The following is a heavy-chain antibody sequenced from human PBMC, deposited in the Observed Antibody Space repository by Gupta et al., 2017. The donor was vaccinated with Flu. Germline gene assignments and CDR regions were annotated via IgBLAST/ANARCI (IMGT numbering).Heavy chain of an antibody. Sequence: QVHLVESGGGLVKPGGSLRLSCAASGFTFRGYYMSWIRQAPGGGLEWISYISGSSSDTNYADSGKGRFTSSRDNAKSSRYLQMNRLRAEETAVYYCVRDIAGGGSTYYYDYGGRGTLVTVSS. CDR3: VRDIAGGGSTYYYDY. D-gene: IGHD1-26*01. CDR2: ISGSSSDT. J-gene: IGHJ4*02. V-gene: IGHV3-11*05. CDR1: GFTFRGYY.